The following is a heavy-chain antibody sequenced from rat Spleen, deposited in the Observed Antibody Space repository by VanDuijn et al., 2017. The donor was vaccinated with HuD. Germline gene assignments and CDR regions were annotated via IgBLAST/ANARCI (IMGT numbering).Heavy chain of an antibody. V-gene: IGHV5-31*01. CDR1: GFTFNNYW. CDR2: ITNTGGST. J-gene: IGHJ3*01. D-gene: IGHD4-3*01. Sequence: EVQLVESGGGLVQPGRSLKLSCVASGFTFNNYWMTWIRQAPGKGLEWVASITNTGGSTYYADSVKGRFTISRDDEESTLYLQMDSLRSEDTATYFCARLGGLRNWFAYWGQGTLVTVSS. CDR3: ARLGGLRNWFAY.